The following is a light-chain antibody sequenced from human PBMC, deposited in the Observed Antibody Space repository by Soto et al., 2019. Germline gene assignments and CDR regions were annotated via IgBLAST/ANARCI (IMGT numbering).Light chain of an antibody. CDR3: QSFVSSLSGSV. V-gene: IGLV1-40*01. CDR2: GNN. Sequence: QSVLTQPPSVSGAPGQRVTISCTGSSSNIGAGYDVNWYQQLPGTAPKLLISGNNNRPSGVPDRFSGSKSGTSASLAITGLQAEDEADYHCQSFVSSLSGSVFGGGTKLTAL. J-gene: IGLJ3*02. CDR1: SSNIGAGYD.